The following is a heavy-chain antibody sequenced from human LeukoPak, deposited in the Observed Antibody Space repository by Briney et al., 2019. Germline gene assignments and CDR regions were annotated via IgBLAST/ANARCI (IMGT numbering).Heavy chain of an antibody. CDR1: GFTVSSNY. CDR2: IYSGGST. D-gene: IGHD6-13*01. Sequence: GGSLRLSCAASGFTVSSNYMSWVRQAPGKGLEWVSVIYSGGSTYYADSVKGRFTISRDNSKNTLYLQMNSLRAEDTAVYYCARDLGIAAAGIRALDYWGQGTLVTVS. CDR3: ARDLGIAAAGIRALDY. V-gene: IGHV3-66*01. J-gene: IGHJ4*02.